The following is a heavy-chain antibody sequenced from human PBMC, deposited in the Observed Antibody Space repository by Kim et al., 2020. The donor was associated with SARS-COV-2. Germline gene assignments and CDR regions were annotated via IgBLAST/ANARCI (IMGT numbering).Heavy chain of an antibody. J-gene: IGHJ4*02. CDR1: GFTFSAYS. D-gene: IGHD6-19*01. V-gene: IGHV3-48*02. CDR3: ARDRTPSSTAESGTRGLNDY. CDR2: ISFSSGTI. Sequence: GGSLRLSCVASGFTFSAYSMNWVRQAPGKGLEWVSYISFSSGTIYYADSVKGRFTISRDNAKNSMYLQMNNLWDEDTAVYYCARDRTPSSTAESGTRGLNDYWGQGTLVTVSS.